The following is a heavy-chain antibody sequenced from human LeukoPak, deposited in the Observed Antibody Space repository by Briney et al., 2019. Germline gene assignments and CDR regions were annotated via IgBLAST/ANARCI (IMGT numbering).Heavy chain of an antibody. Sequence: PGGSLRLSCAASGFTFSSYSMNWVRQAPGKGLEWVSFISSSSSTIYYADSVRGRFTISRDNAKNSLYLQMNSLRAEDTAVYYCARDRAGSYSAIDYWGQGTVVSVSS. J-gene: IGHJ4*02. D-gene: IGHD1-26*01. CDR1: GFTFSSYS. CDR3: ARDRAGSYSAIDY. CDR2: ISSSSSTI. V-gene: IGHV3-48*04.